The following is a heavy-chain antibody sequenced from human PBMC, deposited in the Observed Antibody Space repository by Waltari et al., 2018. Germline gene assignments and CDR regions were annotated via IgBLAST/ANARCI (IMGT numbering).Heavy chain of an antibody. CDR1: GFRLLRYA. CDR3: AKDRSAGYGDYCFDF. V-gene: IGHV3-30*02. J-gene: IGHJ4*02. D-gene: IGHD4-17*01. Sequence: VQLVDSGGGGVQPGGFWRLLWSWPGFRLLRYAMHWVRQTPGKGLEWLAFLRNNGNNQWYAESVKGRFTISRDDSKNMLFLQMDSLRHEDTAVYYCAKDRSAGYGDYCFDFWGQGILVTVSS. CDR2: LRNNGNNQ.